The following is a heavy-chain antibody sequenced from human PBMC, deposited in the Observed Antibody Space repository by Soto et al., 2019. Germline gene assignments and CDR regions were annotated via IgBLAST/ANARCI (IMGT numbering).Heavy chain of an antibody. CDR2: IIPILGIA. Sequence: QVQLVQSGAEVKKPGSSVKVSCKASGGTFSSYTISWVRQAPGQGLEWMGRIIPILGIANYAQKFQGRVTITADKSTSTAYMELSSLRSEDTAVYYCARAVFAMRTNWFDPWGQGTLVTVSS. D-gene: IGHD2-2*01. J-gene: IGHJ5*02. CDR3: ARAVFAMRTNWFDP. V-gene: IGHV1-69*02. CDR1: GGTFSSYT.